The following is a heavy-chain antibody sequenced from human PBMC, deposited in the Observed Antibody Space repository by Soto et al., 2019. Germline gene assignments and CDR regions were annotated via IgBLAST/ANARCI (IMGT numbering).Heavy chain of an antibody. D-gene: IGHD3-10*01. Sequence: GGSLRLSCAASGFTFSSHAMTWVRQAPGKGLEWVSAISGSGGSTYYADSVKGRITISRDNSKNTLYLQMNSLGVEDTAVFYCAKGSFLYRRSFYYYPMDVWGRGTTVT. CDR3: AKGSFLYRRSFYYYPMDV. J-gene: IGHJ6*02. CDR2: ISGSGGST. V-gene: IGHV3-23*01. CDR1: GFTFSSHA.